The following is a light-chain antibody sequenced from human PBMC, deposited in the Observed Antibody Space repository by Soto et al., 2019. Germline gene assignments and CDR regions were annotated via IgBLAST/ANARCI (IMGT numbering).Light chain of an antibody. CDR2: DGS. J-gene: IGLJ1*01. CDR3: SSYAPSSSFAYV. Sequence: QSALTQPASMSGSPGQSITISCTGTSSDVGSYNLVSWYQQFPDKAPKLIIYDGSERPSGVSDRFSGSKSGNTASLTISGLRAEDEAEYTCSSYAPSSSFAYVFGTGTKVTVL. CDR1: SSDVGSYNL. V-gene: IGLV2-23*03.